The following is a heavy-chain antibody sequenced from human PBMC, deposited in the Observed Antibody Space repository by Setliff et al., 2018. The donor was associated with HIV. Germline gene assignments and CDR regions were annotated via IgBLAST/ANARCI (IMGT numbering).Heavy chain of an antibody. CDR1: GGSITSTTYY. D-gene: IGHD2-21*02. V-gene: IGHV4-39*02. J-gene: IGHJ4*02. CDR2: IHYTGNT. CDR3: AREGDGIDF. Sequence: PSETLSLTCTVSGGSITSTTYYWGWIRQPPGKGLEWIGTIHYTGNTYHNPSLKSRVTISVEASKNQISLKLTAVTAADSAVYYCAREGDGIDFWGQGTQVTVSS.